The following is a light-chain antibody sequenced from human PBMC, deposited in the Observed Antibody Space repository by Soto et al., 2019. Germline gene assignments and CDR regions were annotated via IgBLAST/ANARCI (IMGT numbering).Light chain of an antibody. V-gene: IGLV1-40*01. CDR1: SSHIGAGYD. CDR2: GNS. CDR3: QSYYSSLSGVL. J-gene: IGLJ2*01. Sequence: QSVLTQPPSVSGAPGQRVTISCTGSSSHIGAGYDVHWYQKLPGTAPKLLIYGNSNRPSGVPDRFSGSKSGTSASLAITGLQAEDEADYYCQSYYSSLSGVLFGGGTKLTVL.